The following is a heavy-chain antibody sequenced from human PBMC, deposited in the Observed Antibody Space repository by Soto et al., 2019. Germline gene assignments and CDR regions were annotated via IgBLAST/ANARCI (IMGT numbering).Heavy chain of an antibody. Sequence: ASVKVSCKASGYTFTGYYMHWVRQAPGQGLEWMGWINPNSGGTNYAQKFQGRVTMTRDTSISTAYMELSSLRSDDTAVYYCAREAVVYGCFYYYYYGVDVWGQGTTVTVSS. CDR3: AREAVVYGCFYYYYYGVDV. CDR1: GYTFTGYY. D-gene: IGHD3-10*01. V-gene: IGHV1-2*02. J-gene: IGHJ6*02. CDR2: INPNSGGT.